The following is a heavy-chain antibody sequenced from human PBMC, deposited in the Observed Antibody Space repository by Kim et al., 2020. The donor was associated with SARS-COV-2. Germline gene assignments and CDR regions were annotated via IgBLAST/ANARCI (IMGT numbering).Heavy chain of an antibody. Sequence: SETLSLTCTVSGGSISSSSYYWGWIRQPPGKGLEWIGSIYYSGSTYYNPSLKSRVTISVDTSKNQFSRKLSSVTAADTAVYYCARRGSPGFINWFDPWGQGTLVTVSS. J-gene: IGHJ5*02. D-gene: IGHD3-16*01. V-gene: IGHV4-39*01. CDR2: IYYSGST. CDR3: ARRGSPGFINWFDP. CDR1: GGSISSSSYY.